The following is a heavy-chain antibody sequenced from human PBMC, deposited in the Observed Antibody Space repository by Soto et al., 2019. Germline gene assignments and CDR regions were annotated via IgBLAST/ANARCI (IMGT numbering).Heavy chain of an antibody. Sequence: PGESLKISCKGSGYSFTSYWIGWVRQMPWKGLERMGIIYPGDSDTRYSPSFQGQVTISADKSISTAYLQWSSLKASDTAMYYCARIPTAMDHYYCYGMDVWGQGTTVTVSS. CDR2: IYPGDSDT. D-gene: IGHD5-18*01. J-gene: IGHJ6*02. CDR1: GYSFTSYW. V-gene: IGHV5-51*01. CDR3: ARIPTAMDHYYCYGMDV.